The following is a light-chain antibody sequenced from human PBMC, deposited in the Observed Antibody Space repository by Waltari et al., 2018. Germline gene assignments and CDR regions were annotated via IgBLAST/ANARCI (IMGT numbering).Light chain of an antibody. CDR1: QGISNS. CDR3: QQYYSTPPIT. V-gene: IGKV1-NL1*01. CDR2: AAS. J-gene: IGKJ5*01. Sequence: DIQMTQSPSSLSASVGDRVTITCRASQGISNSLAWYQQKPGKAPKLLLYAASRLESGVPSRFSGSRSGTDYTLTISSLQPEDFATYYCQQYYSTPPITFGQGTRLEIK.